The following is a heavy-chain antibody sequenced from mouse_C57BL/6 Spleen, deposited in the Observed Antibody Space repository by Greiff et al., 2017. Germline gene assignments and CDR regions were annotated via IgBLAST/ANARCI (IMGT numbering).Heavy chain of an antibody. Sequence: EVKLVESGGGLVKPGGSLKLSCAASGFTFSSYAMSWVRQTPEKRLEWVATISDGGSYTYYPDNVKGRFTISRDNAKNNLYLQMSHLKSEDTAMYYCASLGGYDDYWGQGTTLTVSS. D-gene: IGHD2-2*01. V-gene: IGHV5-4*03. CDR1: GFTFSSYA. CDR3: ASLGGYDDY. J-gene: IGHJ2*01. CDR2: ISDGGSYT.